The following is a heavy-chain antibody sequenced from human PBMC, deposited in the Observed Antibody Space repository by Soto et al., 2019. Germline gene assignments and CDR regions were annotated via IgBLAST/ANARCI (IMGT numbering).Heavy chain of an antibody. V-gene: IGHV4-34*01. Sequence: PSEPLSLTCAVYGGSLSVYYLTWIRHPPGKGLEWIVEINHSGSTNYNPSLNSRVTISVDTSKNQFSLKLSSVTAADTAVYYCARVGKRITMVRGVVDGMDVWGQGTTVTVSS. D-gene: IGHD3-10*01. CDR1: GGSLSVYY. CDR2: INHSGST. J-gene: IGHJ6*02. CDR3: ARVGKRITMVRGVVDGMDV.